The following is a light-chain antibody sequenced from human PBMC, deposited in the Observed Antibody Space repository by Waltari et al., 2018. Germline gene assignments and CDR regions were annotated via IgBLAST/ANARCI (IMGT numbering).Light chain of an antibody. CDR2: WAS. CDR3: QQYYNTPLT. Sequence: IVMTQSPDSLAVSLGERATINCKSSQSIFYNSKNKNYLAWYQQKPGQPPKLLIYWASTRESGVPDRFSGSGSGTDFSLTISSLQAEDVAVYYCQQYYNTPLTFGGGTKVEIK. J-gene: IGKJ4*01. V-gene: IGKV4-1*01. CDR1: QSIFYNSKNKNY.